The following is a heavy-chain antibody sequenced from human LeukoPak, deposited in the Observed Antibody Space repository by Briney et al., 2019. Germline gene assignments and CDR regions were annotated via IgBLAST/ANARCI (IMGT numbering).Heavy chain of an antibody. CDR3: ARAYHSSWYLNWFDP. CDR1: GGSISSNSYY. D-gene: IGHD6-13*01. CDR2: IYYSGST. Sequence: PSETLSLTCAVSGGSISSNSYYWGWIRQPPGKGLGWIGSIYYSGSTYYNPSLKSRVTISIDMSKNQFSLKLSSVTAADTAVYYCARAYHSSWYLNWFDPWGQGTLVTVSS. J-gene: IGHJ5*02. V-gene: IGHV4-39*07.